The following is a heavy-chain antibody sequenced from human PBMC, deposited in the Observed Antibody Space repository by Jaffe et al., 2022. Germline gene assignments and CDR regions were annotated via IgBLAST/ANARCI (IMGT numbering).Heavy chain of an antibody. Sequence: QVQLQESGPGLVKPSETLSLTCTVSGGSISSYYWSWIRQPPGKGLEWIGYIYYSGSTNYNPSLKSRVTISVDTSKNQFSLKLSSVTAADTAVYYCARASYCSGGSCYLNYWGQGTLVTVSS. CDR3: ARASYCSGGSCYLNY. CDR2: IYYSGST. CDR1: GGSISSYY. J-gene: IGHJ4*02. V-gene: IGHV4-59*01. D-gene: IGHD2-15*01.